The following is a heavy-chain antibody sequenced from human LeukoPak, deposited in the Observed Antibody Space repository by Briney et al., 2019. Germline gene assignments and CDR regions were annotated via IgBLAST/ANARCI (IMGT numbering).Heavy chain of an antibody. D-gene: IGHD1-1*01. CDR3: VRPRSPASNDGGY. CDR2: ISSTSSYK. J-gene: IGHJ4*02. CDR1: GFTFSSYS. Sequence: GGSLRLSCEASGFTFSSYSMKWVRQAPGKGLEWVSCISSTSSYKYYADSVKGRFTISRDNAKNSLYLQLNSLRAEDTALYYCVRPRSPASNDGGYWGQGTLVTVSS. V-gene: IGHV3-21*01.